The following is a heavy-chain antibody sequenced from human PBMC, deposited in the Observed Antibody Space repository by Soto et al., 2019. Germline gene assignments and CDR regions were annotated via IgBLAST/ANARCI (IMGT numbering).Heavy chain of an antibody. V-gene: IGHV5-51*01. D-gene: IGHD5-12*01. CDR3: TRGRVGYSGYDPLDY. CDR2: IYPGDSDT. J-gene: IGHJ4*02. CDR1: GYSFTSYW. Sequence: GESLKISCKGSGYSFTSYWIGWVRQMPGKGLEWMGIIYPGDSDTRYSPSFQGQVTISADKSISTAYLQMNSLRAEDTAVYYCTRGRVGYSGYDPLDYWGQGTLVTVSS.